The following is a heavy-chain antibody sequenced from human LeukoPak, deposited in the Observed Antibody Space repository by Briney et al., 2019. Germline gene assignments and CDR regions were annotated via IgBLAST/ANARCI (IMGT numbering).Heavy chain of an antibody. D-gene: IGHD7-27*01. J-gene: IGHJ2*01. Sequence: SVKVSCKASGGALSNHAVSWVRQAPGQGLEWMGRIIPVSGTTNYAQKFQGRVTITTDESTSTVYMDLSSLRSEDTAVYFCARSANWGSPHYWYFDLWGRGTLVAVSS. CDR1: GGALSNHA. CDR2: IIPVSGTT. V-gene: IGHV1-69*05. CDR3: ARSANWGSPHYWYFDL.